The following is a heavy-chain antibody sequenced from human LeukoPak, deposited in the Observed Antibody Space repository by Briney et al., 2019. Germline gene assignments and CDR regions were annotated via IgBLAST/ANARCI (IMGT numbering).Heavy chain of an antibody. V-gene: IGHV1-69*06. Sequence: SVKVSCKASGGTFSSYAISWVRQAPGQGLEWMGGIIPIFGTANYAQKFQGRVTITADKSTSTAYMELSSLRSEDTAVYYCARERIAAAGDFDYWGQGTLVTVSS. CDR1: GGTFSSYA. J-gene: IGHJ4*02. D-gene: IGHD6-13*01. CDR2: IIPIFGTA. CDR3: ARERIAAAGDFDY.